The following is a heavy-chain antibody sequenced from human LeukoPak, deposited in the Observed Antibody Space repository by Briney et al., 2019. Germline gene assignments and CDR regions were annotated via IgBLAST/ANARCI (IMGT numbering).Heavy chain of an antibody. D-gene: IGHD6-13*01. CDR1: GFIFSTYA. Sequence: GGSLRLSCATSGFIFSTYALSWVRQAPGKGLEWASSISGSGGSTYHADSVKGRFTISRDSSKNTLYLQMNSLRAEDTAIYYCARVIRAAPGKGYFDYWSQGTLVTVSS. J-gene: IGHJ4*02. CDR3: ARVIRAAPGKGYFDY. CDR2: ISGSGGST. V-gene: IGHV3-23*01.